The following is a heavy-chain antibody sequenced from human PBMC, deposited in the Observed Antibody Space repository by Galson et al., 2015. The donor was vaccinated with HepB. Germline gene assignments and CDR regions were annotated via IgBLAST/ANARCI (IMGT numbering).Heavy chain of an antibody. CDR1: GGSISSSSYY. Sequence: SETLSLTCTVSGGSISSSSYYWGWIRQPPGKGLEWIGSIYYSGSTYYNPSLKSRVTISVDTSKNQFSLKLRSVTAADTAVYYCARSQYCSSTSCYFRGAYGMDVWGQGTTVTVSS. J-gene: IGHJ6*02. V-gene: IGHV4-39*07. CDR3: ARSQYCSSTSCYFRGAYGMDV. CDR2: IYYSGST. D-gene: IGHD2-2*01.